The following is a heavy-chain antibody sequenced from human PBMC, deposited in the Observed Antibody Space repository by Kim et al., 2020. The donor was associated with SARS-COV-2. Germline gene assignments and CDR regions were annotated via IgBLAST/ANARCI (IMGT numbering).Heavy chain of an antibody. Sequence: GGSLRLSCAASGFTFSSYGMHWVRQAPGKGLEWVAVIWYDGSNKYYADSVKGRFTISRDNSKNTLYLQMNSLRAEDTAVYYCARDDYVWGSYRYYYYGMDVWGQGTTVTVSS. CDR3: ARDDYVWGSYRYYYYGMDV. J-gene: IGHJ6*02. CDR1: GFTFSSYG. V-gene: IGHV3-33*01. CDR2: IWYDGSNK. D-gene: IGHD3-16*02.